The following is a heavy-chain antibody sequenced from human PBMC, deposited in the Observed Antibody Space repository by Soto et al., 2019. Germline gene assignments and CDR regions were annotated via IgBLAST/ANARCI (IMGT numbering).Heavy chain of an antibody. Sequence: SETLSLTCTVSGGSISSGGYYWSWIRQHPGKGLEWIGYIYYSGSTYYNPSLKSRVTISVDTSKNQFSLKLSSVTAADTAVYYCARVTRGGYYFDYWGQGTLVTVSS. D-gene: IGHD4-17*01. CDR2: IYYSGST. V-gene: IGHV4-31*03. CDR1: GGSISSGGYY. CDR3: ARVTRGGYYFDY. J-gene: IGHJ4*02.